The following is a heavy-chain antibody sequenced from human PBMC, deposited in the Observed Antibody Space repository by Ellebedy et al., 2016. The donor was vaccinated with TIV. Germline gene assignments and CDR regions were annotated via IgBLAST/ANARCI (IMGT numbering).Heavy chain of an antibody. CDR1: GYSFTSYW. CDR3: ARGLDSSGYYRTAFDI. CDR2: IYPGDSDT. D-gene: IGHD3-22*01. V-gene: IGHV5-51*01. J-gene: IGHJ3*02. Sequence: GESLKISXKGSGYSFTSYWIGWVRQMPGKGLEWMGIIYPGDSDTRYSPSFQGQVTISADKSINTAYLQWSSLKASDTAIYYCARGLDSSGYYRTAFDIWGQGTMVTVSS.